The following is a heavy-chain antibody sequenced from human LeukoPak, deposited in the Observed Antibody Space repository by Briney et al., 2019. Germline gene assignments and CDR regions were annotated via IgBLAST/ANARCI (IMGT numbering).Heavy chain of an antibody. CDR3: ARGTYYYDSSGYQTFDY. J-gene: IGHJ4*02. V-gene: IGHV4-61*02. CDR2: IHTSGST. D-gene: IGHD3-22*01. Sequence: PSETLSLTCTVSGGSISSGSYYWSWIRQPAGKGLEWIGRIHTSGSTNYNPSLKSRVTISVDTSKNQFSLKLSSVTAADTAVYYCARGTYYYDSSGYQTFDYWGQGTLVTVSS. CDR1: GGSISSGSYY.